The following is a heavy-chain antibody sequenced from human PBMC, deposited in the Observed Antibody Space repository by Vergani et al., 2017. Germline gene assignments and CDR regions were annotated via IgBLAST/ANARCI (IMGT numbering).Heavy chain of an antibody. Sequence: QVQLVESGGTLVKPGGSLRLSCAASGFTFRDCYMTWIRQVPGKGLEWVSHISDSGTSINYADSVKGGFTVSRDNAKKSLYLQMTSLRVEDTAVYYCARGNGNDGFKYYYYMDVWGKGTAVTVSS. V-gene: IGHV3-11*01. D-gene: IGHD1-1*01. CDR1: GFTFRDCY. J-gene: IGHJ6*03. CDR3: ARGNGNDGFKYYYYMDV. CDR2: ISDSGTSI.